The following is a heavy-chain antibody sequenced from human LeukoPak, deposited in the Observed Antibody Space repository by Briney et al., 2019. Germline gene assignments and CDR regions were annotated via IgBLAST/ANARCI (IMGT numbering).Heavy chain of an antibody. CDR1: GFTFSSYA. CDR3: ARAPGLERWLQSCHI. J-gene: IGHJ3*02. CDR2: INPNSGGT. Sequence: PGGSLRLSCAASGFTFSSYAMHWVRQAPGQGLEWMGWINPNSGGTNYAQKFQGRVTMTRDTSISTAYMELSRLRSDDTAVYYCARAPGLERWLQSCHIWGQGTMVTVSS. D-gene: IGHD5-24*01. V-gene: IGHV1-2*02.